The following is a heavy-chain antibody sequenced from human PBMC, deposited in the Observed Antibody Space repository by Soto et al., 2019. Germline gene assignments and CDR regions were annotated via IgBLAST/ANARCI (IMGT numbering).Heavy chain of an antibody. CDR2: IDPSDSYT. Sequence: GESLKISCKGSGYSFTSYWISWVRQMPGKGLEWMGRIDPSDSYTNYSPSFQGHVTISADKSISTAYLQWSSLKASDTAMYYCVRQADYSNLEDYGMDVWGQGTTVTVSS. V-gene: IGHV5-10-1*01. J-gene: IGHJ6*02. CDR3: VRQADYSNLEDYGMDV. D-gene: IGHD4-4*01. CDR1: GYSFTSYW.